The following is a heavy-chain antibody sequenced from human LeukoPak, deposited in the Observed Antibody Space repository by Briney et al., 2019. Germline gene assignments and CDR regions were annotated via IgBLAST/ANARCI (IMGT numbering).Heavy chain of an antibody. J-gene: IGHJ6*02. Sequence: GGSLRLSCAAPGFTFSSYGMNWVRQAPGKGLEWVSYISRSGSTIYYADSVWGRFTISRDNAKNSLYLQMNSLRDEDTVVYYCANILPPRGLQKDYYYYYGMDVWGQGTTVTVSS. CDR2: ISRSGSTI. V-gene: IGHV3-48*02. CDR3: ANILPPRGLQKDYYYYYGMDV. CDR1: GFTFSSYG. D-gene: IGHD3-9*01.